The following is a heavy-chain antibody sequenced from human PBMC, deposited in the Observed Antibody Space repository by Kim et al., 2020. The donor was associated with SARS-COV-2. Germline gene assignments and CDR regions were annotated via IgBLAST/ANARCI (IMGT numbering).Heavy chain of an antibody. CDR3: ARRGYCSGGSCPGLDY. J-gene: IGHJ4*02. D-gene: IGHD2-15*01. CDR1: GYSFISYW. CDR2: IYPGDSDT. Sequence: GESLKISCKGSGYSFISYWIGWVRQMPGKGLEWMGIIYPGDSDTRYSPSFQGQVTILVDKSISTAYLQWSSLKASDTAMYYCARRGYCSGGSCPGLDYWGQGTLVTVSS. V-gene: IGHV5-51*01.